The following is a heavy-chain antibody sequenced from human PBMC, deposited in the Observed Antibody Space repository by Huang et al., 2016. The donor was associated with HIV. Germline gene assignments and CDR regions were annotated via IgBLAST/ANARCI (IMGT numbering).Heavy chain of an antibody. V-gene: IGHV3-30*03. D-gene: IGHD6-19*01. Sequence: QVQLVESGGGVVQPGRSLRLSCAASGVIFSNYGMHWVRQAQGKGLEWVALISYDGSNKYYTDSVKGRFSIARDNSKNTLYLQMNSLRAEDTAVYYCALKGDSSGWEYFRHWGQGTLVTVSS. J-gene: IGHJ1*01. CDR1: GVIFSNYG. CDR2: ISYDGSNK. CDR3: ALKGDSSGWEYFRH.